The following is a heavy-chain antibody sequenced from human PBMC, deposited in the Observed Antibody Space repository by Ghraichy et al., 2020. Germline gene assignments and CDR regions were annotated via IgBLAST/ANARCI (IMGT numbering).Heavy chain of an antibody. CDR2: IKQDGSEK. D-gene: IGHD5-18*01. J-gene: IGHJ4*02. Sequence: GGSLRRSCAASGFAFSSWWMTWVRQVPGKGLEWAASIKQDGSEKFYADSVKGRFTISKDNAKNSLYLQLNSLRAEDTAVYYCARESHSAFDYWGQGTLVTVSS. V-gene: IGHV3-7*01. CDR1: GFAFSSWW. CDR3: ARESHSAFDY.